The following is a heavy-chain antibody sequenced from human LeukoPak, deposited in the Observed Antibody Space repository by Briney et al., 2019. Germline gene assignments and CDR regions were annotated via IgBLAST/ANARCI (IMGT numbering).Heavy chain of an antibody. Sequence: ASVKVSCKASGYTFTSYAMNWVRQAPGQGLEWMGWINTNTGNPTYAQGFTGRFVFSLDTSVSTAYLQISSLKAEDTAVYYCARVVMGYDFWSGYHPDASDIWGQGTMVTVSS. D-gene: IGHD3-3*01. CDR3: ARVVMGYDFWSGYHPDASDI. CDR2: INTNTGNP. V-gene: IGHV7-4-1*02. J-gene: IGHJ3*02. CDR1: GYTFTSYA.